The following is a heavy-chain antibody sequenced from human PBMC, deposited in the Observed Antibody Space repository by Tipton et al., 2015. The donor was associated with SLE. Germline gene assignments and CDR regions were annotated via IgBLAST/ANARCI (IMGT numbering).Heavy chain of an antibody. Sequence: TLSLTCTVSGGSISSYYWSWIRQPPGKGLEWIGYIYYSGSTNYNPSLKSRVTISVDTSKNQFSLKLSSVTAADTAVYYCASQGAAYGSYYFDYWGQGTLVTVSS. V-gene: IGHV4-59*08. D-gene: IGHD3-10*01. CDR3: ASQGAAYGSYYFDY. CDR1: GGSISSYY. CDR2: IYYSGST. J-gene: IGHJ4*02.